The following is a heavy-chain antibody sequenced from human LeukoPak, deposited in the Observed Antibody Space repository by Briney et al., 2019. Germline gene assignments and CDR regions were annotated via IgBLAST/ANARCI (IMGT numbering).Heavy chain of an antibody. CDR2: ISASGTT. CDR3: ARGFVPAGMARYHYMDV. D-gene: IGHD2-2*01. J-gene: IGHJ6*03. CDR1: GGSISTYH. Sequence: SETLSLTCAVSGGSISTYHWSCIRQPAGKGLERIGRISASGTTNYNLSLKSRVTMSVDTSKNQFSLQLISVTAADTAVYYCARGFVPAGMARYHYMDVWGKGTTVTVSS. V-gene: IGHV4-4*07.